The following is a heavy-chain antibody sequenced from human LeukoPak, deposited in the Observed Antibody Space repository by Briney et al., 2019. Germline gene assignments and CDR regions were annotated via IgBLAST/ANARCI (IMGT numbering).Heavy chain of an antibody. V-gene: IGHV3-21*01. J-gene: IGHJ6*03. CDR1: GFTFSSYS. CDR3: ARDRISSGWYVTHMDV. Sequence: GGSLRLXCAASGFTFSSYSMNWDRQAPGKGLEWVSSISSSSYIYYADSVMGRFTISRDKATNTPYLQINSLRAEDTAVYYCARDRISSGWYVTHMDVWGKGTTVTVSS. D-gene: IGHD6-19*01. CDR2: ISSSSYI.